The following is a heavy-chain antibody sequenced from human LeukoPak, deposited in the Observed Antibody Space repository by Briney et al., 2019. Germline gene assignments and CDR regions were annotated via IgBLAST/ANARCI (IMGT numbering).Heavy chain of an antibody. J-gene: IGHJ5*02. V-gene: IGHV3-23*01. Sequence: GGSLRLSCAASGFTFSSYAMSWVRQAPGKGLEWVSAISGSGGSTYYADSVKGRFTISRDNSKNALYLQMNSLRAEDTAVYYCAKVPFAHYDILTGYPGGWFDPWGQGTLVTVSS. CDR3: AKVPFAHYDILTGYPGGWFDP. D-gene: IGHD3-9*01. CDR2: ISGSGGST. CDR1: GFTFSSYA.